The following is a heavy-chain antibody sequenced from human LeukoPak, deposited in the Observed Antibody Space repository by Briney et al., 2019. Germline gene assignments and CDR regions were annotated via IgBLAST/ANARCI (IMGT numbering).Heavy chain of an antibody. D-gene: IGHD2-2*02. CDR1: GFTFSSYS. V-gene: IGHV3-21*01. CDR2: ISSSSSYI. CDR3: ARSSPHCSSTSCYNDAFDI. Sequence: PGGSLRLSCAASGFTFSSYSMNWVRQAPGKGLEWVSSISSSSSYIYYADSVKGRFTISRDNAKNSLYLQMNNLRAEDTAVYYCARSSPHCSSTSCYNDAFDIWGQGTMVTVSS. J-gene: IGHJ3*02.